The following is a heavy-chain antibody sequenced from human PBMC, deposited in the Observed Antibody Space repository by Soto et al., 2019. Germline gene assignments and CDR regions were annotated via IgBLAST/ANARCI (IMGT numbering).Heavy chain of an antibody. V-gene: IGHV1-69*02. CDR1: GGTFSIYT. Sequence: GASVKVSCKASGGTFSIYTISWVRQAPGQGLEWMGRIIPILGIANYAQKFQGRVTITADKSTSTAYMELSSLRSEDTAVYYCARVENGYSGPYFDYWGQGTLVTVSS. CDR2: IIPILGIA. D-gene: IGHD5-12*01. CDR3: ARVENGYSGPYFDY. J-gene: IGHJ4*02.